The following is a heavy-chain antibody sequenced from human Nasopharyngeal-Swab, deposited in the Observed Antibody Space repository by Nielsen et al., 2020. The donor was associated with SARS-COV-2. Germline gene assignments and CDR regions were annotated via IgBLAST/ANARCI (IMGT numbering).Heavy chain of an antibody. J-gene: IGHJ6*02. V-gene: IGHV3-11*04. D-gene: IGHD3-10*01. CDR3: ASLLWFGELPSDYYYYGMDV. CDR1: GFTFSDYY. CDR2: ISSSGSTI. Sequence: GGSLRLSCAASGFTFSDYYMSWIRQAPGKGLEWVAYISSSGSTIYYADSVKGRFTISRVNATNSLYLQMNSLRAEDTAVYYCASLLWFGELPSDYYYYGMDVWGQGTTVTVSS.